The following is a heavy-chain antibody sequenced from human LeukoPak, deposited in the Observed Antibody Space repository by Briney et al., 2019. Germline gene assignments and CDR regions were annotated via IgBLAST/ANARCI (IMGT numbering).Heavy chain of an antibody. CDR1: GGTFSSYG. Sequence: ASVKVSCKTSGGTFSSYGISWVRQAPGQGLEWMGGIIPIFATANYAQKFQGRVTITTDESTSTAYMELSSLRSEDTVVYYCASSTRGVHEYSYGGYFDYWGQGTLVTVSS. V-gene: IGHV1-69*05. D-gene: IGHD5-18*01. J-gene: IGHJ4*02. CDR2: IIPIFATA. CDR3: ASSTRGVHEYSYGGYFDY.